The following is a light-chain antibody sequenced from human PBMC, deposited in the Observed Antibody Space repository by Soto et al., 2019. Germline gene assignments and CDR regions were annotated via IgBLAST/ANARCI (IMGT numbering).Light chain of an antibody. J-gene: IGKJ2*01. CDR3: QQYNKWPLYT. Sequence: EIVMTQSPAILSVSPGERATLSCRASQSVSSNLAWYQQKPGQAPRLLIYGASTRATGVPARFSGSGSGTEFTLTITSLQSEDFAVYHCQQYNKWPLYTFGQGTKLEIK. CDR2: GAS. CDR1: QSVSSN. V-gene: IGKV3-15*01.